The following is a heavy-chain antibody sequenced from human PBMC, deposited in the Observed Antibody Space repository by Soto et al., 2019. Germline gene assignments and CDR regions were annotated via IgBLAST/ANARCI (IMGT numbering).Heavy chain of an antibody. CDR1: GYTFTGYY. D-gene: IGHD3-10*01. CDR2: IIPILGIA. V-gene: IGHV1-69*02. J-gene: IGHJ4*02. Sequence: SVKVSCKASGYTFTGYYMHWVRQAPGQGLEWMGRIIPILGIANYAQKFQGRVTITADKSTSTAYMELSSLRSEDTAVYYCVYGSGSPQEGVYWGQGTLVTVSS. CDR3: VYGSGSPQEGVY.